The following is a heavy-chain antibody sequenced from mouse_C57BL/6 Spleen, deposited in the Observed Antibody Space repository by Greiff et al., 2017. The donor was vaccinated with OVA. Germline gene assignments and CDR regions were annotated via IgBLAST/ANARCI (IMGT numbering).Heavy chain of an antibody. V-gene: IGHV14-2*01. CDR3: ARDGSSYGELGRGFDY. Sequence: EVQLQQSGAELVKPGASVKLSCTASGFNIKDYYMHWVKQRTEQGLEWIGRIDPEDGETKYAPQFPGKATITADTYSNPAYLQLSSLTSEDTAVYYCARDGSSYGELGRGFDYWGQGTTLTVSS. CDR1: GFNIKDYY. CDR2: IDPEDGET. D-gene: IGHD1-1*01. J-gene: IGHJ2*01.